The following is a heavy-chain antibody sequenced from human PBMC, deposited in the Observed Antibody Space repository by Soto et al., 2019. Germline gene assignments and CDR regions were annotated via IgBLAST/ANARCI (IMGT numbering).Heavy chain of an antibody. CDR3: ARDLRDYGDYPGAFDI. V-gene: IGHV4-31*03. D-gene: IGHD4-17*01. CDR1: GGSISSGGYY. J-gene: IGHJ3*02. CDR2: IYYSGST. Sequence: SETLSLTCTVSGGSISSGGYYWSWIRQHPGKGLEWIGYIYYSGSTYYNPSLKSRVTISVDTSKNQFSLKLSSVTAADTAVYYCARDLRDYGDYPGAFDIWGQGTMVTVSS.